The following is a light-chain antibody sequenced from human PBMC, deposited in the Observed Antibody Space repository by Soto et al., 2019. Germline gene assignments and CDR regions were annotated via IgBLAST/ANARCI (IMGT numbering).Light chain of an antibody. CDR3: QQYVNSPLWT. J-gene: IGKJ1*01. CDR1: QSVSSSY. V-gene: IGKV3-20*01. CDR2: GAS. Sequence: EIVLTQSPGALSLSPGERATLSCRASQSVSSSYLAWYQQKPGQAPRLLIHGASSRATGIPDRFSGSGSGTDFTLTISRLGSEDFAVYYCQQYVNSPLWTFGQGTKVDI.